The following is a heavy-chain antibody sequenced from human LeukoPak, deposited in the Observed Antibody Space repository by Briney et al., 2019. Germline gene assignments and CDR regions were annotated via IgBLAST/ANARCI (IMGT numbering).Heavy chain of an antibody. CDR3: ARDGGTYCSGGSCYSSASADY. Sequence: ASVKVSCKASGYTFTGYYMHWVRQAPGQGLEWMGWINPNSGGTNSAQKFQGRVTMTRDTSISTAYMELSRLRSDDTAVYYCARDGGTYCSGGSCYSSASADYWGQGTLVTVSS. CDR1: GYTFTGYY. V-gene: IGHV1-2*02. CDR2: INPNSGGT. D-gene: IGHD2-15*01. J-gene: IGHJ4*02.